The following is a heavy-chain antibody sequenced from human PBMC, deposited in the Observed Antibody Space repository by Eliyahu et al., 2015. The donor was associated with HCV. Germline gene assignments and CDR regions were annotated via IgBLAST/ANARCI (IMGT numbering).Heavy chain of an antibody. V-gene: IGHV3-15*01. D-gene: IGHD3-22*01. CDR1: GFXFXNAW. Sequence: EVQLVESGGGLVKPGGSLRLSCAASGFXFXNAWXXWVRQAPGXGLEWVGRIKXKTDGGTTDYAAPVKGRFTISRDDSKNTLYLQMNSLKTEDTAVYYCTTVRSWGLDYYYDSSGYPETHAFDIWGQGTMVTVSS. J-gene: IGHJ3*02. CDR3: TTVRSWGLDYYYDSSGYPETHAFDI. CDR2: IKXKTDGGTT.